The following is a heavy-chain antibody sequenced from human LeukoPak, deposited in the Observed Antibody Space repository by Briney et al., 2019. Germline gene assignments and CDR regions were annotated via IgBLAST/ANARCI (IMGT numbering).Heavy chain of an antibody. J-gene: IGHJ4*02. CDR3: AKDSNSGSYGKGFDF. CDR1: GFTFSSYG. D-gene: IGHD1-26*01. V-gene: IGHV3-30*02. Sequence: QPGGSLRLSCAASGFTFSSYGMHWVRQAPGKGLEWVAFIRYDGSNKYYADSVKGRFTISRDNSKNTLYLQMNSLRAEDTAVYYCAKDSNSGSYGKGFDFWGQGTLVTVSS. CDR2: IRYDGSNK.